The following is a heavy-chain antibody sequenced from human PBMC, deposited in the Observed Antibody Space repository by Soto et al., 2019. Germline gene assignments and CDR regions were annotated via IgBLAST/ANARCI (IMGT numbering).Heavy chain of an antibody. Sequence: WASVKVSCKASGYTFTGYYMHWVRQAPGQGLEWMGWINPNSGGTNYAQKFQGRVTMTRDTSISTAYMELSRLRSDDTAIYYCARELAARPQYFQHWGQGTLVTVSS. D-gene: IGHD6-6*01. CDR2: INPNSGGT. CDR1: GYTFTGYY. V-gene: IGHV1-2*02. CDR3: ARELAARPQYFQH. J-gene: IGHJ1*01.